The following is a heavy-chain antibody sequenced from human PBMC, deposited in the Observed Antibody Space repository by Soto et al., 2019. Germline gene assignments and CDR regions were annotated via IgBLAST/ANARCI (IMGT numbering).Heavy chain of an antibody. CDR3: TRGGGGGLFEH. J-gene: IGHJ4*02. Sequence: GGSLRLSCATSGFPFSDYYMSWIRQAPWKGLEWLSHISTQSTYRNYADSVKGRLTISRDNTKSSLFLQMNSLGVEDTAVYYCTRGGGGGLFEHWGQGVLVTVSS. V-gene: IGHV3-11*06. D-gene: IGHD2-21*01. CDR1: GFPFSDYY. CDR2: ISTQSTYR.